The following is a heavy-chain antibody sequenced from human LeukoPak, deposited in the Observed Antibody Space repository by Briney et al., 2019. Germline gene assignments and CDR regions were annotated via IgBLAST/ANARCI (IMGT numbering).Heavy chain of an antibody. V-gene: IGHV1-24*01. CDR1: GYTLTELS. CDR3: ATGYDSSGFVFDY. J-gene: IGHJ4*02. Sequence: ASVNVSCKVSGYTLTELSMHWVRQAPGKGLEWMGGFDPEDGETIYAQKFQGRVTMTEDTSTDTAYMELSSLRSEDTAVYYCATGYDSSGFVFDYWGQGTLVTVSS. CDR2: FDPEDGET. D-gene: IGHD3-22*01.